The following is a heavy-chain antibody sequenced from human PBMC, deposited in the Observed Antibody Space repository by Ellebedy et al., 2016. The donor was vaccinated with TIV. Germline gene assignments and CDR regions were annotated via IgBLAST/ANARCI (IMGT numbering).Heavy chain of an antibody. V-gene: IGHV5-10-1*01. CDR3: ARHELGSNAAFDN. Sequence: GESLKISXKASGYAFRIYWITWVRQMPGQGLEWMGRIDPSPSDSYIDYSPSFQGHVTISVDKSITTAYLQWSSLKASDTAIYYCARHELGSNAAFDNWGQGTLVTVSS. D-gene: IGHD7-27*01. CDR2: IDPSPSDSYI. CDR1: GYAFRIYW. J-gene: IGHJ4*02.